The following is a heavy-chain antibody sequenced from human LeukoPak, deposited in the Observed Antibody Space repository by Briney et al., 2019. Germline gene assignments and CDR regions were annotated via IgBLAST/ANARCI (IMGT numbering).Heavy chain of an antibody. J-gene: IGHJ5*02. Sequence: GGSLRLSCAASGFTFTSHVMSWVRQTPGKELEWVSAIDGSGHTTYYADSVRGRFIISRDNSKKMLYLQMNSLRAEDTATYYCARESIRSGSLKWFDPWGQGALVTVSS. D-gene: IGHD3-3*01. V-gene: IGHV3-23*01. CDR1: GFTFTSHV. CDR2: IDGSGHTT. CDR3: ARESIRSGSLKWFDP.